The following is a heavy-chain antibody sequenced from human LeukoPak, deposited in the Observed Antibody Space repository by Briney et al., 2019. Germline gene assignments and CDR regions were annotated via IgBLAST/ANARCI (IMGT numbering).Heavy chain of an antibody. CDR2: IHSGGNT. Sequence: GGSLRLSCAASGLTVRSNYMSWVRQAPGKGLEWVSVIHSGGNTYYADSVKGRFTISRDNSRNTMDLQMNSLRAEDTAVYYCARCDSSRWNGIDYWGQGTLVTVSS. CDR3: ARCDSSRWNGIDY. CDR1: GLTVRSNY. V-gene: IGHV3-53*01. J-gene: IGHJ4*02. D-gene: IGHD6-13*01.